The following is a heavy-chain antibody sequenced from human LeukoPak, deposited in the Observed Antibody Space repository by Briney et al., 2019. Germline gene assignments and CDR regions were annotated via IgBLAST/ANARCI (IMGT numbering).Heavy chain of an antibody. CDR2: IYYSGFN. D-gene: IGHD3-22*01. CDR1: GDSISDTGAY. CDR3: ARTPPLLYDSSGSHFDF. J-gene: IGHJ4*02. Sequence: TLSLTCSVSGDSISDTGAYWSWLRQHRGKGLEWIGYIYYSGFNQYNPTLKGRVTISVDTSKNQFSLKLPSVTAADTAVYYCARTPPLLYDSSGSHFDFWGQGNLVTVSS. V-gene: IGHV4-31*03.